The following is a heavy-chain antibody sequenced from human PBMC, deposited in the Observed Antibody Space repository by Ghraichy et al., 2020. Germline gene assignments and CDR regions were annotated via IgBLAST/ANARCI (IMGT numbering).Heavy chain of an antibody. J-gene: IGHJ4*02. D-gene: IGHD4-17*01. CDR3: TTGYGDYKALDY. CDR1: GFTFSNAW. V-gene: IGHV3-15*01. CDR2: IKSKTDGGTT. Sequence: GGSLRLSCAASGFTFSNAWMSWVRQAPGKGLEWVGRIKSKTDGGTTDYAAPVKGRFTISRDDSKNTLYLQMNSLKTEDTAVYYCTTGYGDYKALDYWGQGTLVTVSS.